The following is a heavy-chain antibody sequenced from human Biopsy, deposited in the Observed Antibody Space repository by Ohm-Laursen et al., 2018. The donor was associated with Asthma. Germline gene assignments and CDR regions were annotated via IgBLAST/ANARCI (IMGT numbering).Heavy chain of an antibody. D-gene: IGHD6-13*01. CDR3: ASPSSSREILYYYYNMDI. Sequence: SVKVSCKASGDSFSNYAISWVRQAPGLGLEWMGGISPVFGSTNIAQKFQGRVTISADIFTKTAYLEVSSLRSDDTAVYYCASPSSSREILYYYYNMDIWGQGTTVTVSS. J-gene: IGHJ6*02. V-gene: IGHV1-69*06. CDR2: ISPVFGST. CDR1: GDSFSNYA.